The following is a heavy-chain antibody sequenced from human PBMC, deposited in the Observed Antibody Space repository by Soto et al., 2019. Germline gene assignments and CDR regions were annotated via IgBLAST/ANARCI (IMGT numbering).Heavy chain of an antibody. J-gene: IGHJ5*02. CDR3: GRPGSRFPGQQLVDP. CDR1: GYTFTSYY. Sequence: GASVKVSCKASGYTFTSYYMHWVRQAPGQGLEWMGIINPSGGSTSYAQKFQGRVTMTRDTSTSTVYMELSSLRSEDTAVYYCGRPGSRFPGQQLVDPWGQGTLVTVSS. CDR2: INPSGGST. D-gene: IGHD6-13*01. V-gene: IGHV1-46*01.